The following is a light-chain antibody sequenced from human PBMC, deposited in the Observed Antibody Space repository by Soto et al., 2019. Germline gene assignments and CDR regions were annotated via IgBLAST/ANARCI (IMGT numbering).Light chain of an antibody. CDR3: TSFTTTSTWV. V-gene: IGLV2-14*01. J-gene: IGLJ3*02. CDR1: SSDIGVYNY. Sequence: QSALTQPASVSGSPGQSITISCTGTSSDIGVYNYVSWFQHHPGKAPKLRIYEVNNRPSGVSDRFSGSKSGNTASLTISGLQAEDEADFYCTSFTTTSTWVFGGGTKLTVL. CDR2: EVN.